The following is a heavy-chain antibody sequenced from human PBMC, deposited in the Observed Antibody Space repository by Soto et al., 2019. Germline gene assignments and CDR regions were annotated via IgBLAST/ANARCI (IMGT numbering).Heavy chain of an antibody. CDR3: ARDGTLWLGELLRYGMDV. V-gene: IGHV1-46*01. CDR1: GYTFTSYY. J-gene: IGHJ6*02. Sequence: ASVKVSCKASGYTFTSYYMHWVRQAPGQGLEWMGIINPSGGSTSYAQKFQGRVTMTRDTSTSTVYMELSSLRSEDTAVYYCARDGTLWLGELLRYGMDVWGQGTTVTV. D-gene: IGHD3-10*01. CDR2: INPSGGST.